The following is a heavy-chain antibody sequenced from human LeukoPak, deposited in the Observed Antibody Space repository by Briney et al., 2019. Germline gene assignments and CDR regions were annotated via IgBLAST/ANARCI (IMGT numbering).Heavy chain of an antibody. CDR2: ISYDGSNK. J-gene: IGHJ4*02. V-gene: IGHV3-30-3*01. Sequence: QTAGTLRLSCAASGGTFSNYYGHWIRQAPGKGLEWVGVISYDGSNKYYAYSMKGRFTISRDNSKDTLYLQMNSLRGEETALYYCARSPMPTVYYIEYWGQGNLVTVSS. CDR3: ARSPMPTVYYIEY. CDR1: GGTFSNYY. D-gene: IGHD4-11*01.